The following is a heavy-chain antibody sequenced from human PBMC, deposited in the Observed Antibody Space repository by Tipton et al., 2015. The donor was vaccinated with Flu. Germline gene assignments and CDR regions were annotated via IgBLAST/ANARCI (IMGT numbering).Heavy chain of an antibody. CDR3: ARVGVDSSSWYRPFDY. CDR1: GGSISSSSYY. J-gene: IGHJ4*02. D-gene: IGHD6-13*01. Sequence: TLSLTCTVSGGSISSSSYYWGWIRQPPGKGLEWIGYIYYSGSTNYNPSLKSRVTISVDTSKNQFSLKLSSVTAADTAVYYCARVGVDSSSWYRPFDYWGQGTLVTVSS. V-gene: IGHV4-61*05. CDR2: IYYSGST.